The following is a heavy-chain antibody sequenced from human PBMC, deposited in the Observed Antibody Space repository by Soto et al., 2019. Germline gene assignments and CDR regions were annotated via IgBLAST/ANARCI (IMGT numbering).Heavy chain of an antibody. CDR3: ARYKAAPSPITIFGVVRPPYYYFGMDV. CDR2: IIPIFGTA. D-gene: IGHD3-3*01. V-gene: IGHV1-69*06. Sequence: ASVKVSCKASGGTFSSYAISWVRQAPGQGLEWMGGIIPIFGTANYAQKFQGRVTITADKSTSTAYMELSSLRSEDTAVYYCARYKAAPSPITIFGVVRPPYYYFGMDVWGQGTTVTVSS. CDR1: GGTFSSYA. J-gene: IGHJ6*02.